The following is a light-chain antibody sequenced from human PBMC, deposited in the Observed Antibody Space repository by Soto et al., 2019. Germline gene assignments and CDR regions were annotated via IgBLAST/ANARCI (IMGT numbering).Light chain of an antibody. V-gene: IGKV3-11*01. CDR1: QSVSSY. Sequence: EIVLTQSPATLSLSPGERATLSCRASQSVSSYLAWFQQRPGQPPRLLIHDASSRATGIPARFSGSGSGTDFTLTISSLEPEDFAVYYCQQRSNWPLTFGGGTRLEIK. CDR2: DAS. CDR3: QQRSNWPLT. J-gene: IGKJ5*01.